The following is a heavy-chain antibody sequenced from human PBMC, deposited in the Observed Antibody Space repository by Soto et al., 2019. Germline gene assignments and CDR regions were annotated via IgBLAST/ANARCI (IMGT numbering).Heavy chain of an antibody. V-gene: IGHV3-23*01. J-gene: IGHJ4*02. Sequence: EVQLLESGGGLVQPGGSLRLSCAASGFTFSSYAMSWVRQAPGKGLEWVSLISGSGGGTYYADSVKGRFTISRDNSKNALYLKMNSLRAGDAAVYYCAKHAAAAAADDWGRGALVTVSS. D-gene: IGHD6-13*01. CDR1: GFTFSSYA. CDR3: AKHAAAAAADD. CDR2: ISGSGGGT.